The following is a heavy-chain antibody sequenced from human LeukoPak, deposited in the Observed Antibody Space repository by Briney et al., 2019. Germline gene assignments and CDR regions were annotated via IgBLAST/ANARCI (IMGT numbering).Heavy chain of an antibody. CDR3: ARDSYYDSSGYYLPRPLDY. D-gene: IGHD3-22*01. CDR1: GFTFSSYA. Sequence: WGSLILSCAASGFTFSSYAMHWVRQAPGKGLEWVAVISYDGSDKYYADSVKGRFNISRDNSKNTLYLQMNSLRAEDTAVYYCARDSYYDSSGYYLPRPLDYWGKGTPVTFSS. CDR2: ISYDGSDK. J-gene: IGHJ4*02. V-gene: IGHV3-30-3*01.